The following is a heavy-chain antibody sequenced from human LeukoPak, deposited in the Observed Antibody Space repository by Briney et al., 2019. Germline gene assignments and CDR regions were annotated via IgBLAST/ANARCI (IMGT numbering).Heavy chain of an antibody. CDR3: ARAMSTFGGVRNYFDS. CDR2: VSISSGTI. Sequence: PGGSQRLSCAASGFTFTGHNMNWVRQAPGKGLEWISFVSISSGTIYYADSVKGRFSISRDNAKSSLDLQMNSLRAEDTAVYYCARAMSTFGGVRNYFDSWGQGTLVTVSS. J-gene: IGHJ4*02. D-gene: IGHD3-16*01. V-gene: IGHV3-48*04. CDR1: GFTFTGHN.